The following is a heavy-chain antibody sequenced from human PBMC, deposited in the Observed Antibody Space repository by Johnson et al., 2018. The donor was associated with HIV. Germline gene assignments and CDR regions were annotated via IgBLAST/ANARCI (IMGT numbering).Heavy chain of an antibody. V-gene: IGHV3-66*01. CDR3: ARDRYSYGQPMHAFDI. Sequence: EVQLVESGGGLVRRGGSLRLSCAASGVTVSSNYMTWVRQAPGKGLEWVSVIFSGGSTYYADSVNGRFTISRDNSKNTLYLQMGSLRAEDMAVYYCARDRYSYGQPMHAFDIWGQGTMVTVSS. D-gene: IGHD5-18*01. J-gene: IGHJ3*02. CDR2: IFSGGST. CDR1: GVTVSSNY.